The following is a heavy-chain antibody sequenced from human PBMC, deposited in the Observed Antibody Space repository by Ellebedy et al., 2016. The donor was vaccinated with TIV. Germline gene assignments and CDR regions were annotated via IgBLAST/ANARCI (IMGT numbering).Heavy chain of an antibody. J-gene: IGHJ4*02. CDR1: GYTFTTYA. D-gene: IGHD1-26*01. CDR2: INAGNGNT. Sequence: AASVKVSCKASGYTFTTYAMHLVRQARGQRLEWMGWINAGNGNTNYSQKFQGRVTITRDTSASTAYMALNSLRSEDTDVYYCARVKWELPFDYWGQGTLVTVSS. CDR3: ARVKWELPFDY. V-gene: IGHV1-3*01.